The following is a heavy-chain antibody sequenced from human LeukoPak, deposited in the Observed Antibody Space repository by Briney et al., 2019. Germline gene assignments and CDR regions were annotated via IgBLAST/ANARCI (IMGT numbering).Heavy chain of an antibody. Sequence: GGSLRLSCAASGFTFSTYTMYWVRHPPGRRLEWVSIIGNNGGGIHYADSVRGRFTISRDNSKNALYLQMNSLRVEDTAVYYCAIDPNWGTHSWGQGVLVTVSS. CDR1: GFTFSTYT. V-gene: IGHV3-23*01. J-gene: IGHJ4*02. CDR3: AIDPNWGTHS. D-gene: IGHD7-27*01. CDR2: IGNNGGGI.